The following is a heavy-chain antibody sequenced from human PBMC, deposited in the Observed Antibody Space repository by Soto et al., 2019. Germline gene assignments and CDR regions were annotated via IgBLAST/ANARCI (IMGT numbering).Heavy chain of an antibody. V-gene: IGHV3-9*01. CDR2: ISWNSCSI. Sequence: EVQLVESGGGPVQPGRSLRLSCAASGFTFHDYGMHWVRQVPGKGLEWVSGISWNSCSIAYADSVKGRFTISRDNAKNSLYLQMNSLRAEDTALYYCAKAPCSGGSCYMVYWGQGTLVTVSS. D-gene: IGHD2-15*01. CDR3: AKAPCSGGSCYMVY. J-gene: IGHJ4*02. CDR1: GFTFHDYG.